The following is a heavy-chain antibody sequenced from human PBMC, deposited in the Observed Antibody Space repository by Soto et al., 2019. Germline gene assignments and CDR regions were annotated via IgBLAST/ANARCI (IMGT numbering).Heavy chain of an antibody. D-gene: IGHD6-13*01. J-gene: IGHJ5*02. Sequence: GGSLRLSCAASGFTFRSFTMNWVHQAPGKGLEWVSTISSNSAYIYYTDALRGRFTISRDNAKNSLHLQMNSLRAEDTAVYYCTRDASRDSSARGWFDPWGPGTLVTVSS. CDR2: ISSNSAYI. CDR1: GFTFRSFT. CDR3: TRDASRDSSARGWFDP. V-gene: IGHV3-21*01.